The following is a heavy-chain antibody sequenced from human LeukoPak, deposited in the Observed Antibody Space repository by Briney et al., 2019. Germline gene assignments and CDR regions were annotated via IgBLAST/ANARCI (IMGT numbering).Heavy chain of an antibody. J-gene: IGHJ6*03. CDR1: GYTFTSYG. D-gene: IGHD2-2*01. V-gene: IGHV1-18*01. CDR3: ARDQGYCSSTSCSWFPQMGYYYYMDV. CDR2: ISAYNGNT. Sequence: ASVKVSCKASGYTFTSYGISWVRQAPGQGLEWMGWISAYNGNTNYAQKFQGRVTMTRDTSISTAYMELSRLRSDDTAVYYCARDQGYCSSTSCSWFPQMGYYYYMDVWGKGTTVTVSS.